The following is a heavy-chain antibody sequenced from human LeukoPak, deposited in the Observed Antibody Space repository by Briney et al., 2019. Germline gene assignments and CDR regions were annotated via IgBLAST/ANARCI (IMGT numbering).Heavy chain of an antibody. CDR2: TRHDGSIK. CDR3: ARGDCSGDCYHPLYY. CDR1: GFTFTNYA. J-gene: IGHJ4*02. V-gene: IGHV3-30*02. D-gene: IGHD2-21*02. Sequence: GGSLRLSCAASGFTFTNYAMSWVRQAPGKGLDWVAFTRHDGSIKYYADSVKGRFTISRDNSKNTLYLQMNSLRTEDTAVYYCARGDCSGDCYHPLYYWGQGSLVTVSS.